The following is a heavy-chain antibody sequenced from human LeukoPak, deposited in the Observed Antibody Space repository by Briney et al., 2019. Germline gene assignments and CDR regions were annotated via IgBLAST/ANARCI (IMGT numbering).Heavy chain of an antibody. CDR3: ARDQLTMVRGGFDP. V-gene: IGHV4-39*07. J-gene: IGHJ5*02. CDR1: GGSISSSSYY. Sequence: SETLSLTCTVSGGSISSSSYYWGWIRQPPGKGLEWIGSIYYSGSAYYNPSLKSRVTISVDTSKNQFSLKLSSVTAADTAVYYCARDQLTMVRGGFDPWGQGTLVTVSS. D-gene: IGHD3-10*01. CDR2: IYYSGSA.